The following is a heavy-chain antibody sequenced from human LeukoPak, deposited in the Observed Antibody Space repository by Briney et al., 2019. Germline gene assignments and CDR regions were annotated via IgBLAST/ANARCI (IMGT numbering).Heavy chain of an antibody. CDR1: GYTFTSYY. CDR3: ARGGYSSGYYYYYYMDV. CDR2: INPSGGST. J-gene: IGHJ6*03. D-gene: IGHD5-18*01. Sequence: ASVKVSCKASGYTFTSYYMHWVRQAPGQGLEWMGIINPSGGSTSYAQKFQGRVTMTRDMSTSTDYMELSSLRSEDMAVYYCARGGYSSGYYYYYYMDVWGKGTTVTVSS. V-gene: IGHV1-46*01.